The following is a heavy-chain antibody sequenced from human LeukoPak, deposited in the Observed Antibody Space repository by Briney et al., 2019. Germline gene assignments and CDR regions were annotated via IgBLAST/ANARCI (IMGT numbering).Heavy chain of an antibody. D-gene: IGHD5-12*01. CDR3: AKGTTGYSGYAVLHYGMDV. V-gene: IGHV3-23*01. J-gene: IGHJ6*02. CDR1: GFTFNRYD. CDR2: ISGSGGST. Sequence: GGSLRLSCEVSGFTFNRYDMSWVRQAPGKGLEWVSVISGSGGSTYHADSVKGRFTISRDNSKNTLYLQMNSLRVEDTAVYYCAKGTTGYSGYAVLHYGMDVWGQGTTVTVSS.